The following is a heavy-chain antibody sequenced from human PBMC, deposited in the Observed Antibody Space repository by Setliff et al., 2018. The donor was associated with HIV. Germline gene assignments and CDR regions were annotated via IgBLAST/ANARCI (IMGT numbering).Heavy chain of an antibody. Sequence: PGVSLRLSCAASGFSFSYYWMHWVRQAPGKGLEWVARINSDGSTVEHAGAVKGRLTISRDDARNTLYLEMNSLRVEDAAMYYCVRVAGFSSSWFAYWGQGTLVTVSS. V-gene: IGHV3-74*03. D-gene: IGHD6-13*01. CDR1: GFSFSYYW. J-gene: IGHJ5*01. CDR2: INSDGSTV. CDR3: VRVAGFSSSWFAY.